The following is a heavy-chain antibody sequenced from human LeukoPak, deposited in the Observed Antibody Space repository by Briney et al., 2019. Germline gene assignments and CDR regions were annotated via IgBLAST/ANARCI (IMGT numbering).Heavy chain of an antibody. D-gene: IGHD3-10*01. CDR3: ARGDYDLGAFDI. Sequence: SETLSLTCTVSGGSVSSYYWSWIRQPAGKGLEWIGRIYTSGSTNYNPSLKSRVTMSVDTSKNQFSLKLSSVTAADTAVYYCARGDYDLGAFDIWGQGTMVTVSS. V-gene: IGHV4-4*07. CDR2: IYTSGST. J-gene: IGHJ3*02. CDR1: GGSVSSYY.